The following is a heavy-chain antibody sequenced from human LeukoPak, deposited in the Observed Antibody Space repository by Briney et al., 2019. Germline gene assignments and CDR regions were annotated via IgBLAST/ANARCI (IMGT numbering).Heavy chain of an antibody. CDR1: GFTFSSYW. CDR3: ARDPIVGATTVDY. Sequence: PGGSLRLSCAASGFTFSSYWMSWVRQAPVKGLEWVANIKQDGSEKYYVDSVKGRFTISRDNAKNSLYLQMNSLRAEDTAVYYCARDPIVGATTVDYWGQGTLVTVSS. D-gene: IGHD1-26*01. V-gene: IGHV3-7*01. CDR2: IKQDGSEK. J-gene: IGHJ4*02.